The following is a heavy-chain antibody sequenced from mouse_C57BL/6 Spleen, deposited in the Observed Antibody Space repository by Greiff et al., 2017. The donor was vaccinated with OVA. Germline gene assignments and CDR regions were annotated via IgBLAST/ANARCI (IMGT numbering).Heavy chain of an antibody. J-gene: IGHJ1*03. CDR3: ARGITTVVGWYFDV. CDR1: GYAFSSSW. CDR2: IYPGDGDT. V-gene: IGHV1-82*01. Sequence: VQLQQSGPELVKPGASVKISCKASGYAFSSSWMNWVKQRPGKGLEWIGRIYPGDGDTNYNGKFKGKATLTADKSSSTAYMQLSSLTSEDSAVYFCARGITTVVGWYFDVWGTGTTVTVSS. D-gene: IGHD1-1*01.